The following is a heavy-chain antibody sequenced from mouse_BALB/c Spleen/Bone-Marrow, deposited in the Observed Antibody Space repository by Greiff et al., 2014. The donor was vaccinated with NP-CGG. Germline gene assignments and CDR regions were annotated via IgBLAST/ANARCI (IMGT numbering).Heavy chain of an antibody. D-gene: IGHD2-14*01. CDR1: GFNIKDTY. CDR3: AQGYDWAMDY. Sequence: EVQLQQSGAELVKPGASVKLSCTASGFNIKDTYIHWVKQRPEQGLEWIGRIDPANGNTKYDLKFQGKATITTDTSSNTAYLQLSSLTSEDTAVYYCAQGYDWAMDYWGQGTSVTVSS. J-gene: IGHJ4*01. V-gene: IGHV14-3*02. CDR2: IDPANGNT.